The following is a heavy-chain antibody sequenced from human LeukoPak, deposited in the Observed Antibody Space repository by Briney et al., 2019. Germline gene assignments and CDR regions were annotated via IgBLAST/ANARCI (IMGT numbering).Heavy chain of an antibody. CDR3: ASRYSGYRLGLDY. J-gene: IGHJ4*02. V-gene: IGHV1-69*13. D-gene: IGHD3-22*01. CDR2: IIPIFGTA. Sequence: GASVKASCKASGGTFSSYAISWVRQAPGQGLEWMGGIIPIFGTANYAQKFQGRVTITADESTSTAYMELSSLRSEDTAVYYCASRYSGYRLGLDYWGQGTLVTVSS. CDR1: GGTFSSYA.